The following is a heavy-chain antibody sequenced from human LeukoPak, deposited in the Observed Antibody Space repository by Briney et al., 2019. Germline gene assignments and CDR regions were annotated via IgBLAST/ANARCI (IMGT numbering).Heavy chain of an antibody. CDR2: ISGDGGST. Sequence: GGSLRLSCAASGFTFDDYAMHWVRQAPGKGLEWVSLISGDGGSTYYADSVKGRFTISRDNSKNSLYLQMNSLRTEDTALYYCAKDNYDILTGPFDYWGQGTLVTVPS. CDR1: GFTFDDYA. D-gene: IGHD3-9*01. CDR3: AKDNYDILTGPFDY. V-gene: IGHV3-43*02. J-gene: IGHJ4*02.